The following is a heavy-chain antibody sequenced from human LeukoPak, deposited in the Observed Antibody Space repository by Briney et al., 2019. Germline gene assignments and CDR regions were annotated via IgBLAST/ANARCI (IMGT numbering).Heavy chain of an antibody. J-gene: IGHJ4*02. CDR3: ARETPPDYYGSGSYYNPHFDY. Sequence: ASVKVCCKASGYTFTSYYMHWVRQAPGQGLEWMGIINPSGGSTSYAQKFQGRVTMTRDTSTSTVYMELSSLRSEDTAVYYCARETPPDYYGSGSYYNPHFDYWGQGTLVTVSS. V-gene: IGHV1-46*01. CDR1: GYTFTSYY. D-gene: IGHD3-10*01. CDR2: INPSGGST.